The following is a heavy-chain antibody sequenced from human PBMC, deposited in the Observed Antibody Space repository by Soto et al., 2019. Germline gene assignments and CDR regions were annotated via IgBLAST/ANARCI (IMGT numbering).Heavy chain of an antibody. Sequence: PGESLKISCEGSGYSFTTYWIGWVRQMPGKGLERMGMIYPTDSDTRYSPSFQGQVTISADKSISAAYLRWSSLKASDTAIYYCARHLYYYHSTGSRYWYFDLWGRGTLVTVSS. J-gene: IGHJ2*01. D-gene: IGHD3-22*01. V-gene: IGHV5-51*01. CDR2: IYPTDSDT. CDR3: ARHLYYYHSTGSRYWYFDL. CDR1: GYSFTTYW.